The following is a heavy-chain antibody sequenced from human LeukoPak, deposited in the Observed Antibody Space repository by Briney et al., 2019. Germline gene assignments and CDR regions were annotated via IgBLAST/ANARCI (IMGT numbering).Heavy chain of an antibody. D-gene: IGHD3-10*01. CDR1: GGSISSYY. CDR2: IFYSGST. CDR3: ARIRGESLIYFDY. V-gene: IGHV4-4*07. J-gene: IGHJ4*02. Sequence: SETLSLTCTVSGGSISSYYWSWIRQPAGKGLEWIATIFYSGSTYYNPSLKSRVTISVDTSKNQFSLKLSSVTAADTAVYYCARIRGESLIYFDYWGQGTLVTVSS.